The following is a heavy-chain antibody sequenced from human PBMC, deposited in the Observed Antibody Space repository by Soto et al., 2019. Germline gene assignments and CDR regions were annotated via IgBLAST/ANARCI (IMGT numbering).Heavy chain of an antibody. CDR2: ISSSSSTI. D-gene: IGHD3-3*01. V-gene: IGHV3-48*01. Sequence: PGGSLRLSCAASGFTFSSYSMNWVRQAPGKGLEWVSYISSSSSTIYYADSVKGRFTISRDNAKNSLYLQMNSLRAEDTAVYYCARDLPESITIFGVVIIGSPGFDPWGQGTLVTVSS. CDR1: GFTFSSYS. J-gene: IGHJ5*02. CDR3: ARDLPESITIFGVVIIGSPGFDP.